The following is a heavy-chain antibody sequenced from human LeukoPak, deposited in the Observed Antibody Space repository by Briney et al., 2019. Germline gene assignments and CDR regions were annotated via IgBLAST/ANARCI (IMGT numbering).Heavy chain of an antibody. J-gene: IGHJ4*02. V-gene: IGHV4-59*01. CDR2: IYYSGSP. D-gene: IGHD5-18*01. Sequence: SETLSLTCTVSGGSISSYYWSWTRQPPGKGLEWIGYIYYSGSPNYNPSLKSRVTISVDTSKNQFSLKLSSVTAADTAVYYCARGGGYSYGYDYLDYWGQGTLVTVSS. CDR3: ARGGGYSYGYDYLDY. CDR1: GGSISSYY.